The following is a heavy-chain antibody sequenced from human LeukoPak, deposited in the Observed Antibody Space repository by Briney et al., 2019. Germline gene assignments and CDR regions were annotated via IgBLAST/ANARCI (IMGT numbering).Heavy chain of an antibody. CDR2: IKQDGSEK. J-gene: IGHJ3*02. Sequence: GGSLRLSCAASGFTFSSYWMSWVRQAPGKGLEWVANIKQDGSEKYYVDSVKGRFTISRDNAKNSLYLQMNSLRAEDTAVYYCARAPPRPAAIGDAFDIWGQGTMVTVSS. CDR1: GFTFSSYW. CDR3: ARAPPRPAAIGDAFDI. V-gene: IGHV3-7*01. D-gene: IGHD2-2*01.